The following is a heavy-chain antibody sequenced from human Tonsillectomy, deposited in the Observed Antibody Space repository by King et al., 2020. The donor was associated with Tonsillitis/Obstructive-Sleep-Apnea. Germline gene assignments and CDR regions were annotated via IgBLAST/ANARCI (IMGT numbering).Heavy chain of an antibody. CDR3: STDVWRTGTTRYYYYMDV. CDR2: IKSKTDGGTT. CDR1: GFTFSNAW. J-gene: IGHJ6*03. Sequence: VQLVESGGGLVKPGGSLRLSCAASGFTFSNAWMSWVRQAPGKGLEWVGRIKSKTDGGTTDYAAPVKGRFTISRDDSKNTLYLQMNSLKTEDTAVYYCSTDVWRTGTTRYYYYMDVWGKGTTATVSS. D-gene: IGHD1-1*01. V-gene: IGHV3-15*01.